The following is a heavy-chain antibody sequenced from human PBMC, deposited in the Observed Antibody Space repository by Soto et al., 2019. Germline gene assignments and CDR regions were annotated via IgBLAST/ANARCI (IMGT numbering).Heavy chain of an antibody. V-gene: IGHV4-31*03. CDR3: ARDAQGLAPPPYGMDV. CDR1: GGSISSGGYY. D-gene: IGHD6-19*01. CDR2: IYYSGST. J-gene: IGHJ6*02. Sequence: QVQLQESGPGLVKPSQTLSLTCTVSGGSISSGGYYWSWIRQHPGKGLEWIGYIYYSGSTYYNPSLKSRVTISVDSSKNQFSLKLSSVTAADPAVYSWARDAQGLAPPPYGMDVWGQGTTVTVSS.